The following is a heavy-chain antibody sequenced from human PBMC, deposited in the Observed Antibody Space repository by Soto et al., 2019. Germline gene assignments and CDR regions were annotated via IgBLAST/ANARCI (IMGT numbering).Heavy chain of an antibody. J-gene: IGHJ4*02. CDR3: ARLSEKYYFDY. CDR1: GYTFTGYY. D-gene: IGHD3-16*02. Sequence: ASLKVSCKGSGYTFTGYYRHWVLQAPGQGLEWMGWINPNSGGTNYAQKFQGWVTMTRDTSISTAYMELSRLRSDDTAVYYCARLSEKYYFDYWGQGTLVTVSS. V-gene: IGHV1-2*04. CDR2: INPNSGGT.